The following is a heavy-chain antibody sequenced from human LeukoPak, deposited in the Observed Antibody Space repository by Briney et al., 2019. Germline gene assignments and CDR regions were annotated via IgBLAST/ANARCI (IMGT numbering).Heavy chain of an antibody. CDR3: AKEVTYYYDSSGYYLGY. Sequence: GGSLRLSCAASGFTFSSYGMHWVRQAPGEGLEWVAVISYDGSNKYYADSVKGRFTISRDNSKNTLYLQMNSLRAEDTAVYYCAKEVTYYYDSSGYYLGYWGQGTLVTVSS. CDR1: GFTFSSYG. J-gene: IGHJ4*02. D-gene: IGHD3-22*01. V-gene: IGHV3-30*18. CDR2: ISYDGSNK.